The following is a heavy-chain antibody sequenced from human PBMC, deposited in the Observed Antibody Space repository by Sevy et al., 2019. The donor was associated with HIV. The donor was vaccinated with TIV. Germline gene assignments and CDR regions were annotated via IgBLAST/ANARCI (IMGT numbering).Heavy chain of an antibody. CDR1: GGSISSSSYY. J-gene: IGHJ5*02. D-gene: IGHD3-22*01. Sequence: SETLSLTCTVSGGSISSSSYYWGWIRQPPGKGREWIGSIFYSGSTYYNPSLKSRVTISVDTSKNQFSLRLNSVPAADTAVYYCARHAHITMIVTWGQGTLVTVSS. CDR2: IFYSGST. CDR3: ARHAHITMIVT. V-gene: IGHV4-39*01.